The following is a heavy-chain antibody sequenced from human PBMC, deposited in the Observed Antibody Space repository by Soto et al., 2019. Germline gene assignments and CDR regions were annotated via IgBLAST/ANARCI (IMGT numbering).Heavy chain of an antibody. V-gene: IGHV1-2*02. J-gene: IGHJ4*02. CDR1: GYTFSDYY. Sequence: ASVKVSCKASGYTFSDYYIHWVRQAPGQGLEWMGWINPNSGGTKYAPKFQGGVTMTRDTSITTAYMELSRLRSGDTAVYYCAKGPATAKPEGVDFWGQGTLVTVSS. CDR3: AKGPATAKPEGVDF. D-gene: IGHD1-1*01. CDR2: INPNSGGT.